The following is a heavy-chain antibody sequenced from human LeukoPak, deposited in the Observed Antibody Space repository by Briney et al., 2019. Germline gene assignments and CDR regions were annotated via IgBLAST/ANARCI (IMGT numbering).Heavy chain of an antibody. CDR1: GYTLTELS. D-gene: IGHD5-12*01. J-gene: IGHJ3*02. V-gene: IGHV1-24*01. CDR3: ATTYSGYDRGALDI. CDR2: FDPEDGET. Sequence: GASVKVSCKVSGYTLTELSMHWVRQAPGKELEWMGGFDPEDGETIYAQKFQGRVTMTEDTSTDTAYMELSSLRSEDTAVYYCATTYSGYDRGALDIWGQGTMVTVSS.